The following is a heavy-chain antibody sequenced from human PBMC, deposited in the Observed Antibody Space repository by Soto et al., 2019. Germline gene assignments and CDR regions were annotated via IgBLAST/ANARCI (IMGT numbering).Heavy chain of an antibody. V-gene: IGHV2-5*02. J-gene: IGHJ6*02. D-gene: IGHD2-15*01. CDR3: AYLPCSGGSCYWFSFSGMDV. CDR2: IYWDDDK. CDR1: GFSLSTSGVG. Sequence: QITWKESGPTLVKPTQTLTLTCTFSGFSLSTSGVGVAWIRQPPGKALEWLALIYWDDDKRYRPSLESRLTITKDTSKNQVVLTMTNRDSVDTATYYCAYLPCSGGSCYWFSFSGMDVWGQGTTVTVSS.